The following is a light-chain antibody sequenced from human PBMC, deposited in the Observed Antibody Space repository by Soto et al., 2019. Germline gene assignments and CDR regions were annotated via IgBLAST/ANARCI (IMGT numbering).Light chain of an antibody. J-gene: IGKJ1*01. V-gene: IGKV2-28*01. Sequence: DIVMTQSPRSLPVTPGEPASISCVSSQSLLHSNGYNYLGWYLQKPGQSPQLLIYLGSNRASGVPDRFSGSGSGTDFTLKISRVEAEEVGVYYCMQALQTPPTFGQGTKVDIK. CDR3: MQALQTPPT. CDR2: LGS. CDR1: QSLLHSNGYNY.